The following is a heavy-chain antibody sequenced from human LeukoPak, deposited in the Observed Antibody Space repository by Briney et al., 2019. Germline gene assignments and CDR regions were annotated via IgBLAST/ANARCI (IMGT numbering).Heavy chain of an antibody. CDR1: GGSFSGYY. D-gene: IGHD3-22*01. Sequence: PSETLSLTCAVYGGSFSGYYWGWIRQPPGKGLGWIGEINHSGSTNYNPSLKSRVTISVDTSKNQFSLKLSSVTAADTAVYYCARDPYYYDSSGYYYDYWGQGTLVTVSS. J-gene: IGHJ4*02. CDR3: ARDPYYYDSSGYYYDY. V-gene: IGHV4-34*01. CDR2: INHSGST.